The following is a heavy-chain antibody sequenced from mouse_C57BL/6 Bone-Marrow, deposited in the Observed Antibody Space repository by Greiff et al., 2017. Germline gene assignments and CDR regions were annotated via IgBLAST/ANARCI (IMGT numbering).Heavy chain of an antibody. CDR3: ARSQATLLMDY. CDR1: GYTFTNYW. CDR2: IYPGGGYT. D-gene: IGHD3-2*02. J-gene: IGHJ4*01. Sequence: QVQLQQSGAELVRPGTSVKMSCKASGYTFTNYWIGWAKQRPGHGLEWIGDIYPGGGYTNYNEKFKGKATLTAEKSSSTAYMQLSSLTSEDSAIYYCARSQATLLMDYWGQGTSVTVSS. V-gene: IGHV1-63*01.